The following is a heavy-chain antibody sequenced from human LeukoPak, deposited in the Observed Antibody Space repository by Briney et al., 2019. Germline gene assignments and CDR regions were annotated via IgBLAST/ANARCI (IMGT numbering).Heavy chain of an antibody. J-gene: IGHJ3*02. D-gene: IGHD2-15*01. Sequence: SETLSLTCTVSGGSISSGGYSWSWIRQPPGKGLEWIGYIYYSGSTYYNPSLKSRVTISVDTSKNQFSLKLSSVTAADTAVYYCARARPIPNRYCSGGSCYSGSAFDIWGQGTMVTVSS. V-gene: IGHV4-30-4*07. CDR3: ARARPIPNRYCSGGSCYSGSAFDI. CDR2: IYYSGST. CDR1: GGSISSGGYS.